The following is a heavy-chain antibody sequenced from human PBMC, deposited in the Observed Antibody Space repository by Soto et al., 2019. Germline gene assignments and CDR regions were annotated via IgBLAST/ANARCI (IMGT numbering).Heavy chain of an antibody. CDR1: GYNFNKYA. Sequence: EVQLLESGGGLRQPGGSLRLSCVASGYNFNKYAVSWVRQAPGKGLEWVSAISSGGDNTHYADSVKGRFTITRDNSKNMLDLEMNSRTVEDTAGYYWVRRAQYFDGTGFHAFDIWGQGTRVTVSS. V-gene: IGHV3-23*01. CDR3: VRRAQYFDGTGFHAFDI. CDR2: ISSGGDNT. J-gene: IGHJ3*02. D-gene: IGHD3-22*01.